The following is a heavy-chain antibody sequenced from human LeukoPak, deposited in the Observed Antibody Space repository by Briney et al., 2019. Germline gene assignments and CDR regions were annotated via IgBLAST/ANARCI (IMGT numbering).Heavy chain of an antibody. CDR1: GGSISSSSYY. V-gene: IGHV4-39*07. CDR2: IYYSGST. D-gene: IGHD5-18*01. Sequence: SETLSLTCTVSGGSISSSSYYWGWIRQPPGKGLEWIGSIYYSGSTYYNPSLKSRVTISVDTSKNQFSLKLSSVTAADTAVYYCATVDTAMAKGAFDIWGQGTTVTVSS. CDR3: ATVDTAMAKGAFDI. J-gene: IGHJ3*02.